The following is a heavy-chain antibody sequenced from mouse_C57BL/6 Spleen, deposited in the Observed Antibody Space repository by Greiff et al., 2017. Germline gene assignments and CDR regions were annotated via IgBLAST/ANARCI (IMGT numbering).Heavy chain of an antibody. CDR3: ARWDEGHYFAY. V-gene: IGHV1-63*01. CDR1: GYTFTNYW. J-gene: IGHJ2*01. D-gene: IGHD4-1*01. Sequence: VQLQQSGAELVRPGTSVKMSCKASGYTFTNYWMGWAKQRTGHGLEWIGDIYPGGGNTKYNEKFKGKATLNAVKSSSTAYMQFSSLTSEDSAIYYCARWDEGHYFAYWGQGTTLTVSS. CDR2: IYPGGGNT.